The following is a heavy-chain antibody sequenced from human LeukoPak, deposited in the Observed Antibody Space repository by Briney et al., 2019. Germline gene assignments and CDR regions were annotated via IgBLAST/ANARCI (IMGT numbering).Heavy chain of an antibody. CDR2: ISYDGSNK. CDR3: ARAAGPSGRPNFDY. CDR1: GFTFSSYG. Sequence: QPGGSLRLSCAASGFTFSSYGMHWVRQAPGKGLEWVAVISYDGSNKYYADSVKGRFTISRDNSKNTLYLQMNSLRAEDTAVYYCARAAGPSGRPNFDYWGQGTLVTVSS. J-gene: IGHJ4*02. V-gene: IGHV3-30*03. D-gene: IGHD6-25*01.